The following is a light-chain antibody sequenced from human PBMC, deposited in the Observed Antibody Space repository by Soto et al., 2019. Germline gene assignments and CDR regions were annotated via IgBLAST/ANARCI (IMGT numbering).Light chain of an antibody. V-gene: IGKV3-15*01. Sequence: EIVMTQSPATLSVSPGERATLSCRASQSVSSNLAWYQQKPGQAPRLLIYGASTRATGIPARFSGSGSGTEFTLTISSLQSEDFAVYYCQQHSPLATFGQGTKVEIK. CDR1: QSVSSN. J-gene: IGKJ1*01. CDR3: QQHSPLAT. CDR2: GAS.